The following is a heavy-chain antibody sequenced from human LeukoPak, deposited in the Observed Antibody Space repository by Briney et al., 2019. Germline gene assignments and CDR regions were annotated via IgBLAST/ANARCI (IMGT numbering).Heavy chain of an antibody. CDR1: GDSVSSQSAA. V-gene: IGHV6-1*01. D-gene: IGHD4-17*01. CDR2: TFYRSKCSN. CDR3: ARGSNDYRDYSFDY. J-gene: IGHJ4*02. Sequence: SQALSLLCAISGDSVSSQSAAWKWIRQSPSRGLEWLGRTFYRSKCSNNYAVSMKSRITINTDTSKNQFALQLNTVTPEDTAVYYCARGSNDYRDYSFDYWGQGTLVTVSS.